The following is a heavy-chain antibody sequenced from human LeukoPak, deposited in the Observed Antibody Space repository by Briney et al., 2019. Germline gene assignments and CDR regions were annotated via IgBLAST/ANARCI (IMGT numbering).Heavy chain of an antibody. V-gene: IGHV3-21*01. CDR1: GFTFSSYS. J-gene: IGHJ6*02. CDR3: ALHPPEGMDV. Sequence: TGGSLRLSCAASGFTFSSYSMNWVRQAPGKGLEWVSSISSSSSYIYYADSVKGRFTISRDNAKNSLYLQMNSLRAEDTAVYYCALHPPEGMDVWGQGTTVTVSS. CDR2: ISSSSSYI.